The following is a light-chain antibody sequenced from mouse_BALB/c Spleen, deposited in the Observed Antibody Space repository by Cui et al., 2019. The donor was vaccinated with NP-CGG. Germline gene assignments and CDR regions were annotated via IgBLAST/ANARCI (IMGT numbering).Light chain of an antibody. CDR2: GTN. Sequence: AVVLQESAFTTSPGETVTLTCRSSTGAVTTSNYANWVQEKPDHLFTGLIGGTNNRAPGVPARFSGSLIGDKAALTITGAQTEDEAIYFCALWYSNHWVFGGGTKLNVL. V-gene: IGLV1*01. CDR1: TGAVTTSNY. CDR3: ALWYSNHWV. J-gene: IGLJ1*01.